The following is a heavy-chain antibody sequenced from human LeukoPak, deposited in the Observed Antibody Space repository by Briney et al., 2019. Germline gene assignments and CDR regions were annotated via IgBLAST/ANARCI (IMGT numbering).Heavy chain of an antibody. Sequence: PSETLSLTCAVYGGSFSGYYWSWIRQPPGKGLEWIGEINHSGSTNYNPSLKSRVTISVDTSKNQFSLKLSSVTAADTAVYYCARDWTTSGIFDYWGQGTLVTVSS. J-gene: IGHJ4*02. CDR3: ARDWTTSGIFDY. CDR2: INHSGST. CDR1: GGSFSGYY. D-gene: IGHD3/OR15-3a*01. V-gene: IGHV4-34*01.